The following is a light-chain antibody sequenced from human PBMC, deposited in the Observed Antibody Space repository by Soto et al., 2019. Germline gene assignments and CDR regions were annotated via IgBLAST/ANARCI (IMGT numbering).Light chain of an antibody. CDR3: QQYSDRPPLFT. J-gene: IGKJ3*01. CDR1: QSVLYTSYNKNL. Sequence: DIVMTQSPDSLAVSLGERATINCKSSQSVLYTSYNKNLLAWYQQKPGQPPKLLIYLASTRESGVPDRFSGSGSGTDFTLTISSLQAEDVAGYYCQQYSDRPPLFTFGPGTKVNI. V-gene: IGKV4-1*01. CDR2: LAS.